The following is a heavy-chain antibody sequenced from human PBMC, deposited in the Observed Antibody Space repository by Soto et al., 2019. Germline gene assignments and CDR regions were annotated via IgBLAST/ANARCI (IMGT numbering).Heavy chain of an antibody. CDR2: ISYDGSNK. Sequence: QVQLVESGGGVVQPGRSLRLSCAASGFTFSSYAMHWVRQAPGKGLEWVAVISYDGSNKYYADSVKVRFTISRDNSKNTLYLQMNSLRAEDTAVYYCARGRYSGYDSLKDYWGQGTLVTVSS. V-gene: IGHV3-30-3*01. CDR3: ARGRYSGYDSLKDY. D-gene: IGHD5-12*01. CDR1: GFTFSSYA. J-gene: IGHJ4*02.